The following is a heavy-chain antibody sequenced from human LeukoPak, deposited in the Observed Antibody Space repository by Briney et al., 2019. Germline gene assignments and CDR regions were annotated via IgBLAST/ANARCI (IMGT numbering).Heavy chain of an antibody. CDR3: ARDGGYDSNAFGI. CDR2: IYYSGST. D-gene: IGHD5-12*01. CDR1: GGSISSGGYY. J-gene: IGHJ3*02. V-gene: IGHV4-31*03. Sequence: PSETLSLTCTVSGGSISSGGYYWSWIRQHPGKGLEWVGYIYYSGSTYYNPSLKSRVTISVDTSKNQVSLKLSSVTAADTAVYYCARDGGYDSNAFGIWGQGTMVTVSS.